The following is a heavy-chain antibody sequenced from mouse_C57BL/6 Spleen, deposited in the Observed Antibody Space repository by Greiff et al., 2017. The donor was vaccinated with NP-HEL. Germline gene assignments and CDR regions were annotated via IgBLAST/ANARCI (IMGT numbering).Heavy chain of an antibody. CDR3: ARSIDYGRAMDY. V-gene: IGHV1-69*01. CDR2: IDPSDSYT. CDR1: GYTFTSYW. D-gene: IGHD1-1*02. Sequence: VQLQQPGAELVMPGASVKLSCKASGYTFTSYWMHWVKQRPGQGLEWIGEIDPSDSYTNYNQKFKGKSTLTVDKSSSTAYMQLSSLTSEDSAVYYCARSIDYGRAMDYWGQGTSVTVSS. J-gene: IGHJ4*01.